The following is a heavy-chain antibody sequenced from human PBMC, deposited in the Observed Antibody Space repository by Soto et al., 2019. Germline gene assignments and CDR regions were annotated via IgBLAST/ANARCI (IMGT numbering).Heavy chain of an antibody. CDR1: GYTFTSYY. J-gene: IGHJ3*02. CDR2: INPSGGST. Sequence: GASVKVSCKASGYTFTSYYMHWVRQAPGQGLEWMGIINPSGGSTSYAQKFQGRVTMTRDTSTSTVYMELSSLRSEDTAVYYCAGHQVDTAMVVEAFDIWGQGTMVTVSS. CDR3: AGHQVDTAMVVEAFDI. V-gene: IGHV1-46*01. D-gene: IGHD5-18*01.